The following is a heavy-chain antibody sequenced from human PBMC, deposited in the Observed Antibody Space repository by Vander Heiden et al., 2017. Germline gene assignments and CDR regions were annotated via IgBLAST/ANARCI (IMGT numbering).Heavy chain of an antibody. D-gene: IGHD6-6*01. CDR3: ARAPAIAGRSYFYYGMEV. CDR2: ITGGGVTT. J-gene: IGHJ6*02. Sequence: VQLLESGGDLVQPGGSLRLSCAGPGFTFLTHAMIWVRPSPGKGLEWVSAITGGGVTTYYADSVRGRFTISRDNSINTLYLQMNSLRGEDTAVYYCARAPAIAGRSYFYYGMEVWGQGTTVNV. CDR1: GFTFLTHA. V-gene: IGHV3-23*01.